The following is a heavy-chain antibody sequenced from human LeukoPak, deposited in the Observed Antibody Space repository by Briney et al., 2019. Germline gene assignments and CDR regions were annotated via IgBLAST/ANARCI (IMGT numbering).Heavy chain of an antibody. J-gene: IGHJ6*02. V-gene: IGHV3-11*01. CDR3: ANGVAPYYYYGMDV. CDR2: ISSSGSTI. Sequence: GGSLRLSCAASGFTFSDYYMSWIRQAPGKGLEWVSYISSSGSTIYYADSVKGRFTISRDNAKNSLYLQMNSLRAEDTALYYCANGVAPYYYYGMDVWGQGTTVTVSS. D-gene: IGHD3-3*01. CDR1: GFTFSDYY.